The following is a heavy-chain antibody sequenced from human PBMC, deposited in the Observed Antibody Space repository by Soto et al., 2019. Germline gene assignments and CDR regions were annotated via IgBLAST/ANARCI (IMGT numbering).Heavy chain of an antibody. V-gene: IGHV2-5*01. J-gene: IGHJ4*02. CDR3: ALQSMTPVTSYFDF. Sequence: QITLKESGPALVIPTQTLTLTCTFSGFSLSTGGVGVGWIRQPPGKALEWLALIYWNDVKRYSPSLKSRLTITKDTSKNQVVLTMTNMHPVDTATSYCALQSMTPVTSYFDFWGQGTLVTVSS. CDR1: GFSLSTGGVG. D-gene: IGHD4-17*01. CDR2: IYWNDVK.